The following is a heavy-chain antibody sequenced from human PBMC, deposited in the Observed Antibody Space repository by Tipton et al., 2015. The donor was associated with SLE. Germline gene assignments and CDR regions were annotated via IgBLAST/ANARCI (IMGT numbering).Heavy chain of an antibody. V-gene: IGHV4-4*07. D-gene: IGHD3-16*01. J-gene: IGHJ5*02. CDR2: IYSSGRV. CDR3: AREWGGFDP. Sequence: TLSLTCSVSGGSTSSYYWSWIRQPADKGLEWIGHIYSSGRVNYNASLKSRVNISVDTSKNQFSLNLTSMTAADTAVYYCAREWGGFDPWGQGTLVTVSS. CDR1: GGSTSSYY.